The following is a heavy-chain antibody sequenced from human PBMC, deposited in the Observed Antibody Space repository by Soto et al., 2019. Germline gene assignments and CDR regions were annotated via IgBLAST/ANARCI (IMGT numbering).Heavy chain of an antibody. D-gene: IGHD3-3*01. J-gene: IGHJ2*01. CDR3: ARLRFLLWYFDL. CDR1: GFTFSSYW. CDR2: IKQDGSEK. V-gene: IGHV3-7*03. Sequence: EVQLVESGGGLVQPGGSLRLSCAASGFTFSSYWMSWVRQAPGKGLEWVANIKQDGSEKDYVDSVKGRFNISRDNAKNSLYLQMNSRRPEDTAVYYCARLRFLLWYFDLWGRGTLVTVSS.